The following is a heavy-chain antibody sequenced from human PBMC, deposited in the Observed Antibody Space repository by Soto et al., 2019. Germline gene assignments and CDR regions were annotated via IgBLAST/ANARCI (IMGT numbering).Heavy chain of an antibody. CDR2: IYHSGST. D-gene: IGHD3-22*01. CDR1: GGSISSGGYS. CDR3: ASYYYDSSGYYYVPGVY. Sequence: SETLSLTCAVSGGSISSGGYSWSWIRQPPGKGLEWIGYIYHSGSTYYNPSLKSQVTISVDRSKNQFSLKLSSVTAADTAVYYCASYYYDSSGYYYVPGVYWGQGTLVTVSS. V-gene: IGHV4-30-2*01. J-gene: IGHJ4*02.